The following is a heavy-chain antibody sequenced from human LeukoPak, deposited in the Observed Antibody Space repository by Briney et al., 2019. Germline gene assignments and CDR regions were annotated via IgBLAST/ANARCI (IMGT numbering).Heavy chain of an antibody. D-gene: IGHD3-16*01. Sequence: PSETLSLTCTVSGYSISSGYYWGWIRQPPGKGLEWIGSFYDSGNTYYNPSLKSRVTISVDTSKNQFSLKLSSVTAADTAIYYCAKGDPTFLFWYFDLWGRGTLVTVSS. CDR3: AKGDPTFLFWYFDL. CDR2: FYDSGNT. J-gene: IGHJ2*01. V-gene: IGHV4-38-2*02. CDR1: GYSISSGYY.